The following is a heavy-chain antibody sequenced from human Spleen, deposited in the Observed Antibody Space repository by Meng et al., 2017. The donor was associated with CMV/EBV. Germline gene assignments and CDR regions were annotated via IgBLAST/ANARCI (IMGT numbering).Heavy chain of an antibody. J-gene: IGHJ4*02. CDR2: SNPKNGDT. CDR3: AKDESNGYTDY. V-gene: IGHV1-2*02. CDR1: GYTFSGYC. D-gene: IGHD5-18*01. Sequence: SRRDSGYTFSGYCINWVRQAPGEGLEWMGWSNPKNGDTKYAERFRGRVTMTRDTSTNTAYMELDSLRFVDTAIYYCAKDESNGYTDYWGPGTLVTVSS.